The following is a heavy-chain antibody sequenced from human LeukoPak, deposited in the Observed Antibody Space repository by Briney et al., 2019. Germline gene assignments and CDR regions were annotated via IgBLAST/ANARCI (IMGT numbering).Heavy chain of an antibody. CDR1: GYTFTSYA. CDR2: INAGNGNT. V-gene: IGHV1-3*01. CDR3: VRATRHDYGGNHFDS. J-gene: IGHJ4*02. D-gene: IGHD4-23*01. Sequence: ASVKVSCKASGYTFTSYAMHWVRQAPGQRGEWMGWINAGNGNTKYSQKFQGRVTITRETSASTASMELSSLRAGDRDGYYCVRATRHDYGGNHFDSWGQGTPVTASS.